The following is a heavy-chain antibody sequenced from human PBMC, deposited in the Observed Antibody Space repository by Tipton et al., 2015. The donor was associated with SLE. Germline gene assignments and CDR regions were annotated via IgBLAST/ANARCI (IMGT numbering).Heavy chain of an antibody. V-gene: IGHV4-39*07. CDR3: ARHADSSFVFSSRIDY. D-gene: IGHD6-13*01. CDR2: IYYSGST. Sequence: LVKPSETLSLTCTVSGGSISRSSYYWGWIRQPPGKGLEWIGSIYYSGSTYYNPSLKSRVTISVDTSKNQFSLRLSSVTAADTAVYYCARHADSSFVFSSRIDYWGQGTLVTVSS. CDR1: GGSISRSSYY. J-gene: IGHJ4*02.